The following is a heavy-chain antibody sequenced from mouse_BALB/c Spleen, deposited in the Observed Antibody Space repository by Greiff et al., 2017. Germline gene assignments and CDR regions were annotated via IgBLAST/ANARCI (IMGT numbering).Heavy chain of an antibody. CDR2: IYPGDGDT. D-gene: IGHD1-1*01. Sequence: QVQLKQSGAELARPGASVKLSCKASGYTFTSYWMQWVKQRPGQGLEWIGAIYPGDGDTRYTQKFKGKATLTADKSSSTAYMQLSSLASEDSAVYYCARNYYGSRYFDYWGQGTTLTVSS. V-gene: IGHV1-87*01. CDR3: ARNYYGSRYFDY. J-gene: IGHJ2*01. CDR1: GYTFTSYW.